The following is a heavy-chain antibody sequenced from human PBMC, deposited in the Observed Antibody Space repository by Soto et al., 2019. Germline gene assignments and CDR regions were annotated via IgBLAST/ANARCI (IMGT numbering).Heavy chain of an antibody. CDR1: GFSLSTYGMG. Sequence: QITLKESGPALGKPTQTLTLTCTFSGFSLSTYGMGRGGIRQPPGKAPEWLSVIYWDDNKRYSPSLKTRLTTTKHTSKSQVVLTITDVDPVDTATYYCAHVFWRGISPYFAYWGQGSLVTVSS. J-gene: IGHJ4*02. CDR3: AHVFWRGISPYFAY. V-gene: IGHV2-5*02. CDR2: IYWDDNK. D-gene: IGHD2-21*01.